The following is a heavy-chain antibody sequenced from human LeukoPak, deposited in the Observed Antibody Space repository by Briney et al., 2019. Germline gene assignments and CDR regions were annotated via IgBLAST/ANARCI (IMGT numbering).Heavy chain of an antibody. CDR2: IYHSGST. V-gene: IGHV4-4*02. J-gene: IGHJ4*02. D-gene: IGHD6-19*01. CDR3: ARVGSSGWYGDY. Sequence: PSETLSLTCAVSGGSINSSNWWSWVRQPPGKGLEWIGEIYHSGSTNYNPSLKSRVTISVDKSKNQFSLKLSSVTAADTAVYYCARVGSSGWYGDYWGQGTLVTVSS. CDR1: GGSINSSNW.